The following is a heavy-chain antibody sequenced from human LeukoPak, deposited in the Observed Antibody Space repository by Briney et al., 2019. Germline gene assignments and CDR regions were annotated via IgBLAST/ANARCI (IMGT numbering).Heavy chain of an antibody. CDR3: ARKVAGSSAFDY. Sequence: PSETLSLSCIVSGISISSSRDYWAWIRQPPGKGLEWVGNIYYDGSTYYNPSLKSRVTISIDTSKNQFSLKVSSVIAADTAVYYCARKVAGSSAFDYWGQGTLVTVSS. D-gene: IGHD6-19*01. V-gene: IGHV4-39*01. CDR2: IYYDGST. CDR1: GISISSSRDY. J-gene: IGHJ4*02.